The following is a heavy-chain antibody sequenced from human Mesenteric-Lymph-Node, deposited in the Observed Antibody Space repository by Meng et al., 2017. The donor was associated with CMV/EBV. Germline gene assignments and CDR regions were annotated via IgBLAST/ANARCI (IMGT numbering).Heavy chain of an antibody. Sequence: GGSLRLSCAASGFTFDAYEMNWVRQAPGKGLEWVSYIGSRGSPIYYADSVKGRFTVSRDNAKNSVYLQMNSLRAEDTAIYYCARGIPYGDYVGYFDYWGQGTLVTVSS. CDR3: ARGIPYGDYVGYFDY. V-gene: IGHV3-48*03. D-gene: IGHD4-17*01. CDR2: IGSRGSPI. J-gene: IGHJ4*02. CDR1: GFTFDAYE.